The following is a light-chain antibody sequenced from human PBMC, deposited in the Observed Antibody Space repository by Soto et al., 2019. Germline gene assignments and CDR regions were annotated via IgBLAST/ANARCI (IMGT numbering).Light chain of an antibody. Sequence: EVVMTQSPTTLPVSPERRVTLSCRGSQSINSNLAWFQQKPGQAPRLLIYGASSRATGIPARFSGSGSGTAFTLTISSLQSEDFAVYFCQHYYDWPYSFGQGTKLEMK. CDR2: GAS. J-gene: IGKJ2*01. V-gene: IGKV3-15*01. CDR1: QSINSN. CDR3: QHYYDWPYS.